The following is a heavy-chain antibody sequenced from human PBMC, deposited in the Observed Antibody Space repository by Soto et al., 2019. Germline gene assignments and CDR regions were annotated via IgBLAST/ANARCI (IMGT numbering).Heavy chain of an antibody. Sequence: QVQLVESGGGVVQPGRSLRLSCAASGFTFSSYGMHWVRQAPGKGLEWVAVISYDGSNKYYADSVKGRFTISRDNSKNTLYLQMNSLRAEDTAVYYCAKGPYCSSTSCYFRGGAFDIWGQGTMVTVSS. D-gene: IGHD2-2*01. V-gene: IGHV3-30*18. J-gene: IGHJ3*02. CDR2: ISYDGSNK. CDR3: AKGPYCSSTSCYFRGGAFDI. CDR1: GFTFSSYG.